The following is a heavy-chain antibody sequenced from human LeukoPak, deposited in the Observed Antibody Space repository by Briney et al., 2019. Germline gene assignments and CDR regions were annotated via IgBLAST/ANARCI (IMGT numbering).Heavy chain of an antibody. CDR1: GFTFSSYS. CDR2: ISSSSSYI. J-gene: IGHJ4*02. CDR3: AGGSGSYYTPIDY. Sequence: PGGSLRLSCAASGFTFSSYSMNWVRQAPGKGLEWVSSISSSSSYIYYADSVKGRFTISRDNAKNSLYLQMNSLRAEDTAVYYCAGGSGSYYTPIDYWGQGTLVTVSS. V-gene: IGHV3-21*04. D-gene: IGHD3-10*01.